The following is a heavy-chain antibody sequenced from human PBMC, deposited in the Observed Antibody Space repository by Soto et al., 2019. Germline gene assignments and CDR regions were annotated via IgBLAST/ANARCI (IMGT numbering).Heavy chain of an antibody. CDR2: ISYDGSNK. CDR3: ARDGESGSSQYYYYYYGMDV. V-gene: IGHV3-30-3*01. D-gene: IGHD1-26*01. J-gene: IGHJ6*02. Sequence: QVQLVESGGGVVQPGRSLRLSCAASGFTFSSYAMHWVRQAPGKGLEWVAGISYDGSNKYYADSVKGRFTISRDNSKNTLYLQMNSLRAEDTAVYYCARDGESGSSQYYYYYYGMDVWGQGTTVTVSS. CDR1: GFTFSSYA.